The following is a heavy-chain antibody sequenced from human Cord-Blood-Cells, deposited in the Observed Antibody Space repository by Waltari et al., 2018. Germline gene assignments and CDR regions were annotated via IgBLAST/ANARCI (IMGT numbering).Heavy chain of an antibody. CDR1: GYTLTELS. Sequence: QVQLVQSGAEVKKPGASVKVSCKVSGYTLTELSMHWVRQAPGKGLEWMGGFDPEDGETIYAQKFQGRVTMTEDTSTGTAYMELGSLRSEDTAVYYCATVEKGRELLPADGFDPWGQGTLVTVSS. CDR3: ATVEKGRELLPADGFDP. J-gene: IGHJ5*02. D-gene: IGHD1-26*01. V-gene: IGHV1-24*01. CDR2: FDPEDGET.